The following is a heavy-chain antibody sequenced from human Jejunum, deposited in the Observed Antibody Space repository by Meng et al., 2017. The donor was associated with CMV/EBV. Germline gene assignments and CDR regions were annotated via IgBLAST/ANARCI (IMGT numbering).Heavy chain of an antibody. Sequence: FTFSSYAMHWVRQAPGKGLEWMSIISYDGINKYYADSVKGRFTISRDNFKNTLYLEMNSLRAEDTAVYYCARSYGASVGGLEYLHHWGQGTLVTVSS. D-gene: IGHD4/OR15-4a*01. CDR3: ARSYGASVGGLEYLHH. V-gene: IGHV3-30-3*01. J-gene: IGHJ1*01. CDR2: ISYDGINK. CDR1: FTFSSYA.